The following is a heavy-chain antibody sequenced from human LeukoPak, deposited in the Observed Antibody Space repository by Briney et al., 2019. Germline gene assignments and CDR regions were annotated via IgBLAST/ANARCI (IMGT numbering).Heavy chain of an antibody. V-gene: IGHV3-30*02. Sequence: GGSLRLSCAASGFTFSSYAMHWVRQAPGKGLEWVTIIWYDGNSKHYADSVKGRFTISRDNSKSTLYLQMDSLRVEDTAVYYCAKDRSGTWSYDLWGQGTLVTVSS. CDR2: IWYDGNSK. J-gene: IGHJ5*02. CDR1: GFTFSSYA. D-gene: IGHD2-15*01. CDR3: AKDRSGTWSYDL.